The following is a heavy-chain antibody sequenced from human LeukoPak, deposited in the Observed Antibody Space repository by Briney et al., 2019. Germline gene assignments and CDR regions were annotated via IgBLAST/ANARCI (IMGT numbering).Heavy chain of an antibody. V-gene: IGHV4-39*01. J-gene: IGHJ3*02. CDR2: VHYSGTT. CDR1: GGSISSYY. Sequence: SETLSLTCTVSGGSISSYYWGWIRQPPGKGLEWIGSVHYSGTTHYNPSLKSRVAISVDTSKNQFSLTLSSVTAADTTVYYCARPKVFGDYQGAFDIWGQGTMVIVSS. CDR3: ARPKVFGDYQGAFDI. D-gene: IGHD4-17*01.